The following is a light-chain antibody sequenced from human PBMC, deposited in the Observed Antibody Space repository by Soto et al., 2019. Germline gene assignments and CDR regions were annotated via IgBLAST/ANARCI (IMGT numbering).Light chain of an antibody. CDR3: QQYNVYSWT. CDR1: QNINSW. J-gene: IGKJ1*01. CDR2: EAS. Sequence: DIHMTQSPSTLSASVGDRVTITCRASQNINSWLAWYQQKPGKAPKLLIYEASSLEKGVPARFGGGGSGTEFTLTISSLQPDDFATYYCQQYNVYSWTFGQGTKVEIK. V-gene: IGKV1-5*03.